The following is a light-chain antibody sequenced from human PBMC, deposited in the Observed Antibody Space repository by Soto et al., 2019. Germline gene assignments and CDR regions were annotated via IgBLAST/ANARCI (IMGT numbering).Light chain of an antibody. V-gene: IGKV3-20*01. CDR1: QSVNSHY. CDR2: DTS. Sequence: EIVLMQSPGTLSLSPGEGATLSCRASQSVNSHYLAWYQQKPGQAPRVLIFDTSRRATGVPDRFSGSGSGTDFTLTISRLEPDDFAVYYCQQYGSSHFTFGPGTKVDIK. CDR3: QQYGSSHFT. J-gene: IGKJ3*01.